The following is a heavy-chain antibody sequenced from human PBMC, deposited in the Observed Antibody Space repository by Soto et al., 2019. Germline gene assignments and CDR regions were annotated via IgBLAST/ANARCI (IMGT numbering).Heavy chain of an antibody. Sequence: EVQLVESGGGLVQPGGSLRLSCAVSGFTFSSSEMYWVRQAPGKGLEWISYIHPSGQPIFYADSVKGRFTISRDNANNSRLLQMNSLRAEDTAVYYCARRASRWGQGTMVTVSS. V-gene: IGHV3-48*03. J-gene: IGHJ3*01. D-gene: IGHD1-26*01. CDR3: ARRASR. CDR1: GFTFSSSE. CDR2: IHPSGQPI.